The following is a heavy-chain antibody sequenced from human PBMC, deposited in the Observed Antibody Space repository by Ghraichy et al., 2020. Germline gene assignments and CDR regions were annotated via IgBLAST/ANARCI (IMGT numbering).Heavy chain of an antibody. Sequence: ASVKVSCKAYGYTFSSYDINWVRQATGQGLEWVGWVNPNSGNTAYAQKFQGRVTMTRDTSISTAYMELSSLTSDDTALYYCARGWEGSSLTNRNWFDPWGQGTLVTVSS. D-gene: IGHD1-26*01. J-gene: IGHJ5*02. V-gene: IGHV1-8*01. CDR2: VNPNSGNT. CDR1: GYTFSSYD. CDR3: ARGWEGSSLTNRNWFDP.